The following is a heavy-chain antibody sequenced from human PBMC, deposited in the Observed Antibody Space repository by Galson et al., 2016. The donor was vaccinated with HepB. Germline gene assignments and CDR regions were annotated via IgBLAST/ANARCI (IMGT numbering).Heavy chain of an antibody. Sequence: SVKVSCKAVGYRFANYGFSWVRQAPGQGLEWVGWISGDDGKTTYAKKFQGRLTMTTDTSTSTAYMELRSLTYDDTGVYYCARHIGIWSGGGGWFDPWGQGTLLSASS. CDR1: GYRFANYG. D-gene: IGHD3-10*01. J-gene: IGHJ5*02. CDR3: ARHIGIWSGGGGWFDP. CDR2: ISGDDGKT. V-gene: IGHV1-18*04.